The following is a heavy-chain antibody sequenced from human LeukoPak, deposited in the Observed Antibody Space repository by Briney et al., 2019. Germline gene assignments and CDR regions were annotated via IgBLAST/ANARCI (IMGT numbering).Heavy chain of an antibody. V-gene: IGHV3-64*01. CDR2: ISSNGGTT. D-gene: IGHD4-17*01. J-gene: IGHJ4*02. CDR1: GFTFSSYA. CDR3: ARARVGDYGYYFDY. Sequence: GGSLRLSCAASGFTFSSYAMHWVRQAPGKGLEYVSAISSNGGTTYYANSVKGRFTISRDNSKNTLYLQMGSLRAEDMAVYYCARARVGDYGYYFDYWGQGTLVTVSS.